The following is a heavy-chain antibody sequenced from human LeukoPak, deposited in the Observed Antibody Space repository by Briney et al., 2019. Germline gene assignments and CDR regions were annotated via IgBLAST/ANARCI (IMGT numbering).Heavy chain of an antibody. J-gene: IGHJ4*02. D-gene: IGHD3-10*01. CDR2: INPNSGGT. Sequence: ASVKVSCKASGYTFTGYYMHWVRQAPGQGLEWMGWINPNSGGTNYAQKFQGRVTMTRDTSISTAYMELSRLRSEDTAVYYCARDPYGSGSQWGQGTLVTVSS. CDR3: ARDPYGSGSQ. V-gene: IGHV1-2*02. CDR1: GYTFTGYY.